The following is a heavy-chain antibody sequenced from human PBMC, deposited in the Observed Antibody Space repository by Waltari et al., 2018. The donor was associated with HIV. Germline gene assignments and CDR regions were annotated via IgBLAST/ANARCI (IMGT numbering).Heavy chain of an antibody. V-gene: IGHV1-2*06. CDR3: ARGEDVTLTHLPPGFRLEF. CDR2: IKPEGGVT. D-gene: IGHD1-26*01. Sequence: LVLSGSAVSAPGASVTRSCQSSVGNIPPYFINLSREAPGQGLEWLGRIKPEGGVTTYSTTVQNRVTMTRDTSSASTYMELTRLTSADTATYFCARGEDVTLTHLPPGFRLEFWGQGSVVNVSS. J-gene: IGHJ3*01. CDR1: VGNIPPYF.